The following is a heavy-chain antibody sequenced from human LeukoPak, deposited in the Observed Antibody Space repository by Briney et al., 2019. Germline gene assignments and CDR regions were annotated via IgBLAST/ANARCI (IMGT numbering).Heavy chain of an antibody. D-gene: IGHD6-13*01. CDR1: GYTFTSYY. J-gene: IGHJ2*01. V-gene: IGHV1-46*01. CDR3: ASDSSSFYFDL. CDR2: INPSGGST. Sequence: ASVKVSFKASGYTFTSYYMHWVRQAPGQGLEWMGIINPSGGSTSYAQKFQGRVTMTRDTSTSTVYMELSSLRSEDTAVYYCASDSSSFYFDLWGRGTLVTVSS.